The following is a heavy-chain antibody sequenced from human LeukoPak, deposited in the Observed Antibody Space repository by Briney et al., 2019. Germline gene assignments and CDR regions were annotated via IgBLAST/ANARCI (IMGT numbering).Heavy chain of an antibody. V-gene: IGHV3-33*01. CDR2: IWYDGSNK. D-gene: IGHD4-17*01. J-gene: IGHJ4*02. CDR3: ARDHYGDYVFDY. Sequence: GRSLRLSCAASGFTFSSYGMHWVRQAPGKGLEWVAVIWYDGSNKYYADSVKGRFTISRDNAKNSLYLQMNSLRAEDTALYYCARDHYGDYVFDYWGQGTLVTVSS. CDR1: GFTFSSYG.